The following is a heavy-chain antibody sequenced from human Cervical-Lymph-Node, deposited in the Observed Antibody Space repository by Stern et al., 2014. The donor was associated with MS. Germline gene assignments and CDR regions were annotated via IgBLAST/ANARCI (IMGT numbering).Heavy chain of an antibody. CDR1: GFIFTDYS. CDR2: ISSSSTYI. D-gene: IGHD3-10*01. V-gene: IGHV3-21*01. CDR3: TSLRGGYYYGSGRFDNA. Sequence: EVQLVESGGGLVKPGGSLRLSCAASGFIFTDYSMNWVRQAPGKGLEWVSFISSSSTYIYYADSVRGRFTISRDNAENSLYLQMNSLRAEDTAVYYCTSLRGGYYYGSGRFDNAWGQGTTVTVSS. J-gene: IGHJ6*02.